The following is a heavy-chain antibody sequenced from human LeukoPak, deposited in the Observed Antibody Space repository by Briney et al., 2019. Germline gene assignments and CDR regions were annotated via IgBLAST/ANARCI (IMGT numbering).Heavy chain of an antibody. CDR2: ISYDGSNK. V-gene: IGHV3-30-3*02. J-gene: IGHJ4*02. CDR3: ASNFRAYCGGDCSTDDY. Sequence: GGSLRLSCAASGFTFSSYAMHWVRQAPGKGLEWLAVISYDGSNKYYADSVKGRFTISRDNSKNTLYLQMNSLRAEDTAVYYCASNFRAYCGGDCSTDDYWGQGTLVTVSS. CDR1: GFTFSSYA. D-gene: IGHD2-21*02.